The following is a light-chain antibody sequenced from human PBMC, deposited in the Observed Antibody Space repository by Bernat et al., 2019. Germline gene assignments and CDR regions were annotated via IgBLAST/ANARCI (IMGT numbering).Light chain of an antibody. CDR1: TFNIG. J-gene: IGLJ3*02. V-gene: IGLV1-44*01. Sequence: QSVLTQPPSASGTPGQRVTISCSGSTFNIGNWYQQLPGTAPKLIIYNNNLRPSGVPDRFSGSKSGTSASLAISGLQSEDEADYYCAAWDDGLDGWVFGGGTKLTVL. CDR2: NNN. CDR3: AAWDDGLDGWV.